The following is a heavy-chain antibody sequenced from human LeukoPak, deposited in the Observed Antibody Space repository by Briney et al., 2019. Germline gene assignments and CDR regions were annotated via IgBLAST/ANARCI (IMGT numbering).Heavy chain of an antibody. CDR3: ARAPPASAYYYDSSGYYPRGYFDY. CDR1: GGSISSGGYY. V-gene: IGHV4-31*03. D-gene: IGHD3-22*01. J-gene: IGHJ4*02. CDR2: IYYSGST. Sequence: SQTLSLTCTVSGGSISSGGYYWSWIRQHPGKGLEWIGYIYYSGSTYYNPSLKSRVTISVDTSKNQFSLKLSSVTAADTAVYYCARAPPASAYYYDSSGYYPRGYFDYWGQGTLVTVSS.